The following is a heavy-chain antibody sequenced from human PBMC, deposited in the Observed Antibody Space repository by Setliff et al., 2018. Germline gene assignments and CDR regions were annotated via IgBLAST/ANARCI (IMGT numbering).Heavy chain of an antibody. CDR1: GYTFTSYA. J-gene: IGHJ5*02. Sequence: ASVKVSCKASGYTFTSYAMNWVRQAPGQGLEWMGWINTNTGNPTYAQGFTGRFVFSLDTSVSTAYLQISSLKAEDTAVYYCARVGNVDTAMVIWFDPWGQGTLVTVSS. V-gene: IGHV7-4-1*02. CDR3: ARVGNVDTAMVIWFDP. CDR2: INTNTGNP. D-gene: IGHD5-18*01.